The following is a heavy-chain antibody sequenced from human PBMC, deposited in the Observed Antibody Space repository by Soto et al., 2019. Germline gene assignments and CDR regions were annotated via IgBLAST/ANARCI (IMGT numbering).Heavy chain of an antibody. V-gene: IGHV3-74*01. CDR3: ERAALPVDGLDYFQH. CDR2: INSDGSRT. Sequence: GGALIVSCAPAGFPVSRYWTHLVRRTGGKGLVGVSGINSDGSRTVDADSVMGRCAISRHNSRNTLYLHMTSLRAEDTAVFYCERAALPVDGLDYFQHWGQGTLVTVSS. CDR1: GFPVSRYW. J-gene: IGHJ1*01. D-gene: IGHD2-2*01.